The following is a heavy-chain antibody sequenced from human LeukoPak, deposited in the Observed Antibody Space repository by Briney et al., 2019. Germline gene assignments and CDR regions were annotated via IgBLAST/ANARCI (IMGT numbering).Heavy chain of an antibody. CDR2: IYYSGSA. CDR3: ARGPAWYFNY. V-gene: IGHV4-59*01. Sequence: SETLSLTCTVSGGSISSYYWSSIRQPPGKGLQWIGYIYYSGSANYNPSLMSRAAISEDTFKNQVSLKLSSVTAADTAIYYCARGPAWYFNYWGQGTLVTVSS. CDR1: GGSISSYY. J-gene: IGHJ4*02.